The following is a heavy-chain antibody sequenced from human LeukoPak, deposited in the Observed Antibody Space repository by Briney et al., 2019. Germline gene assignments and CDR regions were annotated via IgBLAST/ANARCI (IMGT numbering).Heavy chain of an antibody. CDR1: GFTFSSYG. CDR2: IRYDGSNK. D-gene: IGHD3-22*01. J-gene: IGHJ4*02. Sequence: GGSLRLSCAASGFTFSSYGMHWVRQAPGKGLEWVAFIRYDGSNKYYADSVKGRFTISRDNSKNTLYLQMNSLRAEDTAVYYCAKDRGYYDSSGYDGFEYWGQGTLVAVSS. CDR3: AKDRGYYDSSGYDGFEY. V-gene: IGHV3-30*02.